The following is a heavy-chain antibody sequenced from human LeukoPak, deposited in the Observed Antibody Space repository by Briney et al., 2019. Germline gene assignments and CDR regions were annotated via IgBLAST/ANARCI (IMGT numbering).Heavy chain of an antibody. D-gene: IGHD3-22*01. J-gene: IGHJ4*02. CDR1: GFTFDDYA. V-gene: IGHV3-9*01. CDR2: ISWNSGSI. Sequence: GRSLRLSCAASGFTFDDYAMPWVRQAPGKGLEWVSGISWNSGSIGYADSVKGRFTISRDNAKNSLYLQMNSLRAEDTALYYCAKDLGWRDSSAYYYFDYWGRGTLVTVSS. CDR3: AKDLGWRDSSAYYYFDY.